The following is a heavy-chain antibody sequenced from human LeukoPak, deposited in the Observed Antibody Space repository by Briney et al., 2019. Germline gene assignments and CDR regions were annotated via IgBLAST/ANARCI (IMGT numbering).Heavy chain of an antibody. V-gene: IGHV3-33*01. D-gene: IGHD6-19*01. J-gene: IGHJ4*02. Sequence: PGGSPRLSCAPSRFTFTRYGMHSVRQAPREGLERVALIWYDGSNAYYADSVKSRFTISRDNSNNTLYLRVNSLRAEDTAVYYCAREGHQWLVRRYLDCWGQGTLVTVSS. CDR1: RFTFTRYG. CDR3: AREGHQWLVRRYLDC. CDR2: IWYDGSNA.